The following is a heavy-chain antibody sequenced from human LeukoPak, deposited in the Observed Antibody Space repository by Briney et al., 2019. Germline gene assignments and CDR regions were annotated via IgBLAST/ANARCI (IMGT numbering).Heavy chain of an antibody. Sequence: PGGSLRLSCAASGFTFSSYWMSWVRQAPGKGLEWVANIKQDGSEKYYVDSVKGRFTISRDNAKNSLYLQMNSLRAEDTAVYYCARVEREHYDILTGHGWFDPWGQGTLVTVSS. D-gene: IGHD3-9*01. CDR3: ARVEREHYDILTGHGWFDP. CDR1: GFTFSSYW. V-gene: IGHV3-7*01. CDR2: IKQDGSEK. J-gene: IGHJ5*02.